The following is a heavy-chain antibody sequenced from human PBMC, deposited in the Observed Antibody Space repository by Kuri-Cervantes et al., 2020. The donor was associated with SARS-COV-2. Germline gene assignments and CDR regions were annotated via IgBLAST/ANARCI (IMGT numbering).Heavy chain of an antibody. Sequence: GGSLRLSCAASGFTFSSYGMHWVRQAPGKGLEWVAVIPYDGSNKYYADSVKGRFTISRDNSKNTLYLQMNSLRAEDTDVYYCAKDAQPQIVLRFLEWLFRSPFDPWGQGTLVTVSS. J-gene: IGHJ5*02. CDR3: AKDAQPQIVLRFLEWLFRSPFDP. CDR1: GFTFSSYG. CDR2: IPYDGSNK. V-gene: IGHV3-30*18. D-gene: IGHD3-3*01.